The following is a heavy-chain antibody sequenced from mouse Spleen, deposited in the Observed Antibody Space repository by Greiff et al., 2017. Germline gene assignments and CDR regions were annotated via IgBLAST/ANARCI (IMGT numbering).Heavy chain of an antibody. Sequence: QVQLQQSGAELVRPGASVTLSCKASGYTFTDYEMHWVKQTPVHGLEWMGAIDPETGGTAYNQKFKGKAILTADKSSSTAYMELRSLTSEDSAVYYCTRWGYYGYTGYAMDYWGQGTSVTVSS. CDR2: IDPETGGT. CDR1: GYTFTDYE. D-gene: IGHD1-2*01. V-gene: IGHV1-15*01. CDR3: TRWGYYGYTGYAMDY. J-gene: IGHJ4*01.